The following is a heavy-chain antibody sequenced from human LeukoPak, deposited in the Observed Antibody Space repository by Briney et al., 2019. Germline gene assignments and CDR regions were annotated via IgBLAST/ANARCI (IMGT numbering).Heavy chain of an antibody. V-gene: IGHV1-18*01. CDR3: ARELGLETPYYYYGMDV. D-gene: IGHD1-1*01. CDR2: ISAYNGNT. J-gene: IGHJ6*02. CDR1: GYTFTSYG. Sequence: ASVKVSCKASGYTFTSYGISWVRQAPGQGLEWMGWISAYNGNTNYAQKLQGRVTMTTDTSTSTAYMELRSLRSDDTAVYYCARELGLETPYYYYGMDVWGQGTTVTVSS.